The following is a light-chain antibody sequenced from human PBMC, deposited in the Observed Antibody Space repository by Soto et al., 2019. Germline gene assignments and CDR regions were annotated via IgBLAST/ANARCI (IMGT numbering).Light chain of an antibody. J-gene: IGLJ3*02. CDR2: NGR. CDR3: QVRESPSDHSVV. Sequence: SYELTQPPSVSVAPGQTASITCGGDNIGTIGVHWYQQKPGQAPELVVYNGRDRPSGIPERFSGSNSGNTATLTITRVEAGDEADFYCQVRESPSDHSVVFGGGTKLTVL. CDR1: NIGTIG. V-gene: IGLV3-21*02.